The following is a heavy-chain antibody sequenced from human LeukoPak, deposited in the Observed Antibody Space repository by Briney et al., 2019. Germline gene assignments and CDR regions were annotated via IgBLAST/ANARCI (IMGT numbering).Heavy chain of an antibody. CDR1: GSTFGSYS. J-gene: IGHJ6*03. CDR2: ISSSSSTI. Sequence: GGSLRLSCAASGSTFGSYSMNWVRQAPGKGLEWVSYISSSSSTIYYADSVKGRFTISRDNAKNSLYLQMNSLRAEDTAVYYCARDRNLEVVPEEDYMDVWGKGTTVTVSS. D-gene: IGHD2-2*01. CDR3: ARDRNLEVVPEEDYMDV. V-gene: IGHV3-48*01.